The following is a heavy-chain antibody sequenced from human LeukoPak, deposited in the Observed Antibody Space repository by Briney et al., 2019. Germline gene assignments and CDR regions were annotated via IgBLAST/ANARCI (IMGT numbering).Heavy chain of an antibody. CDR3: AKEALRFLEWLYAIDY. CDR2: ISYDGSNK. CDR1: GFTFSSYA. Sequence: GRSLRLSCAASGFTFSSYAMHWVRQAPGKGLEWVAVISYDGSNKYYADSVKGRFTISRDNSKNTLYLQMNSLRAEDTAVYYCAKEALRFLEWLYAIDYWGQGTLVTVSS. V-gene: IGHV3-30-3*01. D-gene: IGHD3-3*01. J-gene: IGHJ4*02.